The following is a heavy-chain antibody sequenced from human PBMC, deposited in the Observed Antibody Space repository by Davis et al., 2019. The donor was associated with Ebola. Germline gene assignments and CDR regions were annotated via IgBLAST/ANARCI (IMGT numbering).Heavy chain of an antibody. D-gene: IGHD2-15*01. CDR3: AAADIVVVVDGTSYPHAFDT. J-gene: IGHJ3*02. CDR1: GFTFNSYA. CDR2: ISSTSYYI. V-gene: IGHV3-21*01. Sequence: GESLKISCAASGFTFNSYAMNWVRQAPGKGLEWVSSISSTSYYIYYADSLKGRFTISRDDAQNSLYLQVNSLRAEDTAMYYCAAADIVVVVDGTSYPHAFDTWGQGTVVTVSS.